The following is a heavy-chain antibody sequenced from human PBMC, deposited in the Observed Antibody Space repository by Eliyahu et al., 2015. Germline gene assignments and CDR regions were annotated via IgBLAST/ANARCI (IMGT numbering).Heavy chain of an antibody. V-gene: IGHV4-31*03. Sequence: QVQLQESGPGLVKPSQTLSLTCTVSGGPISSGGFYWTFIRQRPGRGLEWIGNIYYSGNTYYNPSLKSRVTISVDTSKSQFSLRLNSVTAADTAVYYCAREGYGDYNWYIDLWGRGTLITVSS. J-gene: IGHJ2*01. CDR2: IYYSGNT. CDR1: GGPISSGGFY. D-gene: IGHD4-17*01. CDR3: AREGYGDYNWYIDL.